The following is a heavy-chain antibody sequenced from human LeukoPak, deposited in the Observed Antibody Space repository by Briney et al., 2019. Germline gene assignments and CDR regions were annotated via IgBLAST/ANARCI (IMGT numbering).Heavy chain of an antibody. V-gene: IGHV4-30-2*01. CDR1: GGSISSGGYY. D-gene: IGHD3-3*01. J-gene: IGHJ5*02. Sequence: SETLSLTCTVSGGSISSGGYYWSWIRQPPGKGLEWIGYIYHSGSTYYNPSLKSRVTISVDRSKNQFSLKLSSVTAADTAVYYCAIHPGDFWSGYQSSAAWFDPWGQGTLVTVSS. CDR2: IYHSGST. CDR3: AIHPGDFWSGYQSSAAWFDP.